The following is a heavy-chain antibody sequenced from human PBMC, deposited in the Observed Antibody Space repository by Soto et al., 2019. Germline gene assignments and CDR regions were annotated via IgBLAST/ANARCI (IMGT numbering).Heavy chain of an antibody. V-gene: IGHV3-30*18. CDR1: GFTFSSYG. Sequence: GGSLRLSCAASGFTFSSYGMHWVRQAPGKGLEWVAVISYDGSNKYYADSVKGRFTISRDNSKNTLYLQMNSLRAEDTAVYYCAKEQDNSSGWYRVEVRDRYYYYGMDVWGQGTTVTVSS. D-gene: IGHD6-19*01. J-gene: IGHJ6*02. CDR2: ISYDGSNK. CDR3: AKEQDNSSGWYRVEVRDRYYYYGMDV.